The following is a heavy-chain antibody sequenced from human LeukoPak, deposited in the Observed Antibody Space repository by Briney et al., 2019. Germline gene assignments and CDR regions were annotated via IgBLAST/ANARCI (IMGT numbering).Heavy chain of an antibody. D-gene: IGHD3-9*01. J-gene: IGHJ4*02. CDR2: IIPIFGTA. CDR1: GGTFSSYA. Sequence: SVKVSCKASGGTFSSYAISWVRQAPGQGLEWMGRIIPIFGTANYAQKFQGRVTITTDEFTSTAYMELSSLRSEDTAVYYCARQYDILTGHLDYWGQGTLFTVSS. CDR3: ARQYDILTGHLDY. V-gene: IGHV1-69*05.